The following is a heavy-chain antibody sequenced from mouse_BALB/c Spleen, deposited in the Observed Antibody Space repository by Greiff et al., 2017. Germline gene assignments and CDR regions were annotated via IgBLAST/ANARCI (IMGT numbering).Heavy chain of an antibody. CDR3: ARGGYSPHYFDY. D-gene: IGHD2-3*01. J-gene: IGHJ2*01. CDR2: IDPSDSET. Sequence: VKLMESGPQLVRPGASVKISCKASGYSFTSYWMHWVKQRPGQGLEWIGMIDPSDSETRLNQKFKDKATLTVDKSSSTAYMQLSSPTSEDSAVYYCARGGYSPHYFDYWGQGTTLTVSS. V-gene: IGHV1S126*01. CDR1: GYSFTSYW.